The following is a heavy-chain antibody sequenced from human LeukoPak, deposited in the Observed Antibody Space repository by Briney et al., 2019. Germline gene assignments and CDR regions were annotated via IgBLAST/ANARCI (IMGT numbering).Heavy chain of an antibody. CDR1: GGSISSYY. J-gene: IGHJ5*02. D-gene: IGHD6-13*01. Sequence: SETLSLTCTVSGGSISSYYWSWIRQPPGKGLEWIGYIYYSGSTNYNPSLKSRVTISVDTSKNRFSLKLSSVTAADTAVYYCARAGDGGGRRIAAAFIWFDPWGQGTLVTVSS. CDR3: ARAGDGGGRRIAAAFIWFDP. CDR2: IYYSGST. V-gene: IGHV4-59*01.